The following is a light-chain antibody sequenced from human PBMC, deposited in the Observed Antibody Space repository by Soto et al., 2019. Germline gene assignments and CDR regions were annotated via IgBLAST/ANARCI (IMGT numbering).Light chain of an antibody. J-gene: IGKJ2*01. Sequence: DIQMTQSPSSLSASAGDRVTITCRASQSISSYLNWYQQKPGKAPKLLIYAASSLQSGVPSRFSGSGSGTDFTLTISSLQPEDFATYYCQQSYSTPFFGQGTKLEIK. CDR3: QQSYSTPF. V-gene: IGKV1-39*01. CDR2: AAS. CDR1: QSISSY.